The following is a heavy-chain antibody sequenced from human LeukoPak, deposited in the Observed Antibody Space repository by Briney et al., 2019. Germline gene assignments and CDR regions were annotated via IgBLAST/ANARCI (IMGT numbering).Heavy chain of an antibody. J-gene: IGHJ4*02. CDR2: MYSSGLT. CDR1: GGSISGYY. D-gene: IGHD2-15*01. CDR3: ARVYCSGGNCFHFDY. V-gene: IGHV4-4*07. Sequence: SETLSLTCTISGGSISGYYWSWMRQPAEKGLDWIGRMYSSGLTDYNPSLKRRATMSLDTSKNQFSLKLSSVTAADTAMYYCARVYCSGGNCFHFDYWGQGTLVTVSS.